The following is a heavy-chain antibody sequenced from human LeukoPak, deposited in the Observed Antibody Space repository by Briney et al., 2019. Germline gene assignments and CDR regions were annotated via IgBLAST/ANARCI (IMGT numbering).Heavy chain of an antibody. D-gene: IGHD5-24*01. CDR2: INPSDGST. Sequence: ASVKVSCKASGYTFTSYYIHSVRQAPGQGFEWMAIINPSDGSTTNSQKFQGRVTMTRDTSTSTVYMELSGLRSEDTALYYCARIRDGYNDAYDIWGRGTMVTVSS. CDR1: GYTFTSYY. CDR3: ARIRDGYNDAYDI. J-gene: IGHJ3*02. V-gene: IGHV1-46*01.